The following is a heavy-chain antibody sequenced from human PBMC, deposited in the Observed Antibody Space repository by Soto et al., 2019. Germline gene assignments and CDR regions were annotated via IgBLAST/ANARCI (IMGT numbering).Heavy chain of an antibody. CDR2: IIPIFGTA. J-gene: IGHJ4*02. CDR3: AREGYGYSSGSFDY. Sequence: QVQLVQSGAEVKKPGSSVKVSCKASVGTFSSYAISWVRQARGQGLEWMGGIIPIFGTANYAQKFQGRVTITADESTSTAYMELSSLRSEDTAVYYCAREGYGYSSGSFDYWGQGTLVTVSS. D-gene: IGHD6-19*01. V-gene: IGHV1-69*12. CDR1: VGTFSSYA.